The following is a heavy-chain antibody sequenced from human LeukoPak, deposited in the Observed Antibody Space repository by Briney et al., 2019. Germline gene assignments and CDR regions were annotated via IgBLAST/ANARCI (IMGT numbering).Heavy chain of an antibody. D-gene: IGHD6-19*01. J-gene: IGHJ5*02. Sequence: GASVKVSCKASGYTFTGYYVHWVRQAPGQGLEWMGWINPNSGGTKYAQKFQGRVTMTRDTSISTAYMELSRLSSDDTAVYYCARLLQGAMAGTWGQGTLVTVSS. CDR1: GYTFTGYY. V-gene: IGHV1-2*02. CDR3: ARLLQGAMAGT. CDR2: INPNSGGT.